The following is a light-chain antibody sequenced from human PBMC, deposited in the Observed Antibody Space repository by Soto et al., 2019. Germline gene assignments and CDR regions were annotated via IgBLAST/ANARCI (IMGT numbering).Light chain of an antibody. Sequence: QPVLTQPASVSGSPGQSITISCTGTSSDVGGYTYVSWYQQHPGKAPKLMIYDVNNRPSGVSNRFSGSKSGNTASLTISGLQAEDEAHYYCSSYTSSATLEFGGGTKLTVL. CDR1: SSDVGGYTY. V-gene: IGLV2-14*01. J-gene: IGLJ2*01. CDR3: SSYTSSATLE. CDR2: DVN.